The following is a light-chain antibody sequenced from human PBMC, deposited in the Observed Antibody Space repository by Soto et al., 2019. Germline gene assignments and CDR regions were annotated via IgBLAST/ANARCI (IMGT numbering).Light chain of an antibody. CDR1: QSVTTN. Sequence: EIVMTQSPATLSVSPGERATLSCRASQSVTTNLAWYQQKPGQAPRLLIYGASTRAPVVPARFSGSGSGTEFTLTISSLQSEDFAVYFCHQYNDWPVTFGGGTKVEIK. CDR2: GAS. CDR3: HQYNDWPVT. V-gene: IGKV3-15*01. J-gene: IGKJ4*01.